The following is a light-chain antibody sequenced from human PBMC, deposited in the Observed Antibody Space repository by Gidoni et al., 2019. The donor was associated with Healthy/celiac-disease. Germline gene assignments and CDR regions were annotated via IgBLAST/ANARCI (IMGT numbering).Light chain of an antibody. CDR3: QQYGSSPWT. CDR2: GAS. J-gene: IGKJ1*01. CDR1: QSVSSSY. V-gene: IGKV3-20*01. Sequence: EIVLTLSPGTLSLSSGERATLSCRANQSVSSSYLAWYQQKPGQAPRLLIYGASSRATGIPDRFSGSGSGTDFTLTISRLEPEDFAVYYCQQYGSSPWTFGQXTKVEIK.